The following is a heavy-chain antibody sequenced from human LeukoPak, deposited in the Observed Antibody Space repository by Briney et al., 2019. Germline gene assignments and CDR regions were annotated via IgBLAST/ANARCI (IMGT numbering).Heavy chain of an antibody. CDR3: AREDIRLDYFDY. CDR2: IWYDGSNR. J-gene: IGHJ4*02. V-gene: IGHV3-33*08. D-gene: IGHD6-19*01. CDR1: GFTFSTYS. Sequence: GGSLRLSCAASGFTFSTYSMNWVRQAPGKGLEWVALIWYDGSNRYYVDSVKGRFTISRDNSKKTVYLQMNSLRAEDTAVYYCAREDIRLDYFDYWGQGTLVTVSS.